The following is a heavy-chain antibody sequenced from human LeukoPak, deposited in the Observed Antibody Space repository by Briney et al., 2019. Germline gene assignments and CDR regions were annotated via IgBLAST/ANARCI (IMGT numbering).Heavy chain of an antibody. D-gene: IGHD6-13*01. V-gene: IGHV4-59*08. CDR3: ARHRIAAAGTHWFDP. J-gene: IGHJ5*02. Sequence: SETLSLTCTVSGGSISSYYWSWIRQPPGKGLEWIGYIYYSGSTNYNPSLKSRVTISVDTSKNQFSLKLSPVTAADTAVYYCARHRIAAAGTHWFDPWGQGTLVTVSS. CDR2: IYYSGST. CDR1: GGSISSYY.